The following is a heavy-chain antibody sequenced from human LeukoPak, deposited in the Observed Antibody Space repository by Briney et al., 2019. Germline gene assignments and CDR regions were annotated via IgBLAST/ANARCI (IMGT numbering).Heavy chain of an antibody. Sequence: GGTLRLSCGAPGYSCSRPGVYGVRPAPGKGVGWGLDIFRGGSTYYADSVKGRFTISRDNSKNTLYLQMNSLRAEDTAVYYCLITEYSSGSQTDYYTDVWGKGTTVTISS. CDR2: IFRGGST. J-gene: IGHJ6*03. V-gene: IGHV3-23*03. CDR1: GYSCSRPG. D-gene: IGHD3-10*01. CDR3: LITEYSSGSQTDYYTDV.